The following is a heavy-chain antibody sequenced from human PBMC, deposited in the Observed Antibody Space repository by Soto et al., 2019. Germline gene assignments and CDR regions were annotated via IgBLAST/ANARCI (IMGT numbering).Heavy chain of an antibody. V-gene: IGHV3-23*01. J-gene: IGHJ6*03. CDR1: GFTFSSYA. Sequence: GGSLRLSCAASGFTFSSYAMSWVRQAPGKGLEWVSAISGSGGSTYYADSVKGRFTISRDNSKNTLYLQMNSLRAEDTAVYYCAKGRRRYYDFWSGYYLHYYYYYMDVWGKGTTVTVSS. CDR2: ISGSGGST. D-gene: IGHD3-3*01. CDR3: AKGRRRYYDFWSGYYLHYYYYYMDV.